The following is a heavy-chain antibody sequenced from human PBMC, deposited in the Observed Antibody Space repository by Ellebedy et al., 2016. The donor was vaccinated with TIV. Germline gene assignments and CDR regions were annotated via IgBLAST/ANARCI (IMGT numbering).Heavy chain of an antibody. CDR3: ARENRPTTVSLDN. J-gene: IGHJ4*02. Sequence: AASVKVSCKASGYTFTSYTMNWVRQAPGQGLEWMGWINTRTGNPTYAQGFIGRLDFSLDTSVRTAYLQINNLKTEDTAVYYCARENRPTTVSLDNWGQGTLVTVSS. V-gene: IGHV7-4-1*02. CDR1: GYTFTSYT. D-gene: IGHD4-17*01. CDR2: INTRTGNP.